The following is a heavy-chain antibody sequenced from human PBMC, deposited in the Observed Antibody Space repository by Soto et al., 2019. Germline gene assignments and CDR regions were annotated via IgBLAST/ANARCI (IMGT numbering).Heavy chain of an antibody. CDR2: ISYDGSNK. D-gene: IGHD6-19*01. CDR3: AREYSSGWYNNAFDI. CDR1: GFTFSSYA. V-gene: IGHV3-30-3*01. J-gene: IGHJ3*02. Sequence: GGSLRLSCAASGFTFSSYAMHWVRQAPGKGLEWVAVISYDGSNKYYADSVKGRFTISRDNSKNTLYLQMNSLRAEDTAVYYCAREYSSGWYNNAFDIWGQGTMVTVSS.